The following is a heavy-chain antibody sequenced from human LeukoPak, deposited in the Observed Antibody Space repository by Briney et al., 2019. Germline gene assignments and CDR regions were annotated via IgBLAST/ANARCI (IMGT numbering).Heavy chain of an antibody. CDR2: INPKSGDT. J-gene: IGHJ4*02. CDR1: GYTFIGYY. V-gene: IGHV1-2*02. CDR3: AGSGYSRIFDY. D-gene: IGHD5-18*01. Sequence: ASVKVSCKASGYTFIGYYIHWVRQAPGQGLEWMGWINPKSGDTNYAPQFRGRLTMTRDTSISTAYMELSSLGSEDTAVYYCAGSGYSRIFDYWGQGTLVTVSS.